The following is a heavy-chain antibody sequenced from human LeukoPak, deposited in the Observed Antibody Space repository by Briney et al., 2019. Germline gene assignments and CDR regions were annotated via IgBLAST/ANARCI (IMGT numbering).Heavy chain of an antibody. CDR1: GGSFSGYY. CDR3: ARGGRSLVAAQFDL. Sequence: PSETLSLTCAVYGGSFSGYYWSWIRQPPGKGLEWIGEINHSGSTNYNPSLKSRVTISVDTSKNQFSLKLSSVTAADTAVYYCARGGRSLVAAQFDLWGQGTLVTVSS. J-gene: IGHJ5*02. D-gene: IGHD2-15*01. CDR2: INHSGST. V-gene: IGHV4-34*01.